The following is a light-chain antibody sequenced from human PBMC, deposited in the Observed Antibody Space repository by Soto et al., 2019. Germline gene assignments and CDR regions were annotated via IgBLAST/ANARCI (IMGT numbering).Light chain of an antibody. CDR3: QVYSVWPLVS. Sequence: EVVLTQSPATLSVSPGAGATLSCRASQSVGSNLAWYQQKPGQTPRVLIYGASTRAIAIPARFSGSGFGTEFTLTISSLQSEDFGVYYCQVYSVWPLVSFGGGTKVEIK. CDR2: GAS. J-gene: IGKJ4*01. CDR1: QSVGSN. V-gene: IGKV3-15*01.